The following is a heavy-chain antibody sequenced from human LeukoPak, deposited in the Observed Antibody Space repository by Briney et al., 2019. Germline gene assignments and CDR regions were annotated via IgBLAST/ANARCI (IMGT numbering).Heavy chain of an antibody. V-gene: IGHV3-21*01. D-gene: IGHD3-16*02. CDR2: ISSSSSYI. J-gene: IGHJ4*02. CDR3: ARGRRYDYVWGSYRYTFPYYFDY. CDR1: GFTFSSYS. Sequence: PGGSLRLSCAASGFTFSSYSMNWVRQAPGKGLEWVSSISSSSSYIYYADSVKGRFTISRDNAKNSLYLQMNSLRAEDTAVYYCARGRRYDYVWGSYRYTFPYYFDYWGQGTLVTVSS.